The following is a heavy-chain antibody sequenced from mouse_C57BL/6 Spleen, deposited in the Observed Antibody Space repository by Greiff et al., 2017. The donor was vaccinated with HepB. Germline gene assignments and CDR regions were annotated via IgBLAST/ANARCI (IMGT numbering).Heavy chain of an antibody. CDR3: ARRLNYYGSSYWYFDV. V-gene: IGHV5-17*01. D-gene: IGHD1-1*01. Sequence: EVMLVESGGGLVKPGGSLKLSCAASGFTFSDYGMHWVRQAPEKGLEWVAYISSGSSTIYYADTVKGRFTISRDNAKNTLFLQMTSLRSEDTAMYYCARRLNYYGSSYWYFDVWGTGTTVTVSS. CDR2: ISSGSSTI. CDR1: GFTFSDYG. J-gene: IGHJ1*03.